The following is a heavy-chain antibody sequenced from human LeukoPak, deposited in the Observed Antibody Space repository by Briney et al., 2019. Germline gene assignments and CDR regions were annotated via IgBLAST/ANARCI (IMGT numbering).Heavy chain of an antibody. J-gene: IGHJ4*02. Sequence: GGSLRLSCAASGFTFSSYGMHWVRQAPGKGLEWVANIKQDGSEKYYVDSVKGRFTISRDKAKNSLYLQMNSLRAEDTAVYYCARGPYYYDSSGYYSPEYYFDYWGQGTLVTVSS. V-gene: IGHV3-7*01. CDR3: ARGPYYYDSSGYYSPEYYFDY. CDR2: IKQDGSEK. D-gene: IGHD3-22*01. CDR1: GFTFSSYG.